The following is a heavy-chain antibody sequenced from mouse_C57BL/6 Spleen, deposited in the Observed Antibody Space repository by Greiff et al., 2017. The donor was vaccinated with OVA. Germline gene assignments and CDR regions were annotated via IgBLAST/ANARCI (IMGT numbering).Heavy chain of an antibody. Sequence: VQLKESGPGLVKPSQSLSLTCSVTGYSITSGYYWNWIRQFPGNKLEWMGYISYDGSNNYNPSLKNRTSLTRDTSKNQFFLKLNAVTTEDTASYYCVRDRTTVVATSSYWYFDVWGTGTTVTVSS. V-gene: IGHV3-6*01. CDR2: ISYDGSN. CDR3: VRDRTTVVATSSYWYFDV. D-gene: IGHD1-1*01. CDR1: GYSITSGYY. J-gene: IGHJ1*03.